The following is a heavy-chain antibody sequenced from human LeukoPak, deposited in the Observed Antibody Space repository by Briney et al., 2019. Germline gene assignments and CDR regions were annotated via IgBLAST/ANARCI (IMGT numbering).Heavy chain of an antibody. CDR2: TYYRSKWYN. V-gene: IGHV6-1*01. CDR3: ARDVGNSGWYTFDY. D-gene: IGHD6-19*01. Sequence: SPTLSLTFGFSGYSVSNNNCAGNWLRQSPAKGLEWVGSTYYRSKWYNDYATSLQGRITISPDTSKNQFSLHLYSVTPEDTAIYYCARDVGNSGWYTFDYWGKGILVTVSS. CDR1: GYSVSNNNCA. J-gene: IGHJ4*02.